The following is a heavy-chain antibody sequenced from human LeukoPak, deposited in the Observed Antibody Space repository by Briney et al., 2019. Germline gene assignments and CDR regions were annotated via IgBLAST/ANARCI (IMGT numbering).Heavy chain of an antibody. D-gene: IGHD3-22*01. Sequence: PGGSLRLSCAASGFTFSSYAMSWVREAPGKGLEWGSAISGSGGSTYYADSVKGRFTISRDNSKNTLYLQMNSLRAEDTTVYYCAKDYDSSGYYLHYFDYWGQGTLVTVSS. CDR3: AKDYDSSGYYLHYFDY. V-gene: IGHV3-23*01. J-gene: IGHJ4*02. CDR2: ISGSGGST. CDR1: GFTFSSYA.